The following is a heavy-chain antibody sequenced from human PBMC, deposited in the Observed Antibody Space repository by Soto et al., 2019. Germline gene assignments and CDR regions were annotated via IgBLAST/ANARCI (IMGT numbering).Heavy chain of an antibody. CDR3: ARARIVVAGTIVDY. J-gene: IGHJ4*02. CDR2: IYHSGNT. CDR1: GYSISSGYY. D-gene: IGHD6-19*01. V-gene: IGHV4-38-2*01. Sequence: SETLSLTCAVSGYSISSGYYCGWIRQPPGKGLEWIGSIYHSGNTYYNPSLKSRVTISVDTSRNHFSLKLSSVTAADTAVYYCARARIVVAGTIVDYWGQGTLVTVSS.